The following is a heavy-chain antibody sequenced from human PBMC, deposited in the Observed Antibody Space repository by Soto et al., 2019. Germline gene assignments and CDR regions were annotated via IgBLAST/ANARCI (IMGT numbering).Heavy chain of an antibody. CDR3: AKEYYSEAPIQH. Sequence: QVHLVESGGGVVQPGRSLRLSCAASGFTHSTFAMHWVRQAPGKGLEWVAVISSDGNKKTYGDSVRGRFAISRDNPKNTLYLEMNALRAADPALYFCAKEYYSEAPIQHWGQGTLV. V-gene: IGHV3-30*09. CDR2: ISSDGNKK. CDR1: GFTHSTFA. J-gene: IGHJ1*01. D-gene: IGHD1-26*01.